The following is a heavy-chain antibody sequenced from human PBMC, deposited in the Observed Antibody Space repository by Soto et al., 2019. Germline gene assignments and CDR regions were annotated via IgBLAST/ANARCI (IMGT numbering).Heavy chain of an antibody. CDR1: GGSISSYY. V-gene: IGHV4-59*01. Sequence: TLSLTCTVSGGSISSYYWNWIRQPPGRGLEWIGYIDYTGGTNYNPSLKSRVTISGDTSKNQFSLKLSSVTAADTAVYYCARDSGYGDLDYWGQGTLVTVSS. D-gene: IGHD4-17*01. J-gene: IGHJ4*02. CDR2: IDYTGGT. CDR3: ARDSGYGDLDY.